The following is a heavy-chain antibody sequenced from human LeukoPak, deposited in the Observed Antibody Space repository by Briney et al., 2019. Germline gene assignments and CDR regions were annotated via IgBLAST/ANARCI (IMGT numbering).Heavy chain of an antibody. J-gene: IGHJ1*01. V-gene: IGHV4-59*01. CDR3: AKGPPSSSAQYFQH. CDR2: IYYSGSP. D-gene: IGHD6-6*01. Sequence: SSETLSLTCTVSGGSIKSYYWNWIRQPPGKGLELIGYIYYSGSPTYNPSLKSRVTISVDTSKNQFSLQLSSVTAADTAVYYCAKGPPSSSAQYFQHWGQGTLVTVSS. CDR1: GGSIKSYY.